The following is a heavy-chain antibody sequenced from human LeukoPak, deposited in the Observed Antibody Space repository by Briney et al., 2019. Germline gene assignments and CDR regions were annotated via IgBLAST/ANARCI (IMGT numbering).Heavy chain of an antibody. D-gene: IGHD6-19*01. Sequence: GGSLRLSCATSGFPFSSYWMHWVRQAPGKGLEWVSDISGSGGSTYYADSVKGRFTISRDKSKNTLYLRMNSLRVDDTAVYYCAKVIGEQWLASLDYWGQGTLVTVSS. J-gene: IGHJ4*02. CDR2: ISGSGGST. V-gene: IGHV3-23*01. CDR1: GFPFSSYW. CDR3: AKVIGEQWLASLDY.